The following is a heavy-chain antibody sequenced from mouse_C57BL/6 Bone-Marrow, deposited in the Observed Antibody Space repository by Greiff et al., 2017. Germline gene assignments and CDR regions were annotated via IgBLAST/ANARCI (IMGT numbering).Heavy chain of an antibody. V-gene: IGHV5-9-1*02. CDR3: TRVGYYGSRRYFDV. D-gene: IGHD1-1*01. CDR1: GFTFSSYA. CDR2: ISSGGDYI. Sequence: EVQGVESGEGLVKPGGSLKLSCAASGFTFSSYAMSWVRQTPEKRLEWVAYISSGGDYIYYADTVKGRFTISRDNARNTLYLQMSSLKSEDTAMSYCTRVGYYGSRRYFDVWGTGTTVTVTS. J-gene: IGHJ1*03.